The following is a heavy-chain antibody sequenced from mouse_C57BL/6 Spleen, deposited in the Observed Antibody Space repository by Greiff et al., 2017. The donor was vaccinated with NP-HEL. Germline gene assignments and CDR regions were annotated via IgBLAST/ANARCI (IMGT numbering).Heavy chain of an antibody. D-gene: IGHD2-3*01. Sequence: QVQLKQPGAELVKPGASVKLSCKASGYTFTSYWMHWVKQRPGQGLEWIGMIHPNSGSTNYNEKFKSKATLTVDKSSSTAYMQLSSLTSEDSAVYYCARSGDGYGYFDVWGTGTTVTVSS. CDR3: ARSGDGYGYFDV. J-gene: IGHJ1*03. CDR2: IHPNSGST. V-gene: IGHV1-64*01. CDR1: GYTFTSYW.